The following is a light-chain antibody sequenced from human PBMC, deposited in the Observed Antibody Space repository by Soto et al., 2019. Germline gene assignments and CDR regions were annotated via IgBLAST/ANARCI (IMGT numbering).Light chain of an antibody. CDR3: NSYTSSNTLV. Sequence: QSALTQPASVSGSPGQSITISCTGTGHDVGRYDYVSWYQQHPGKAPKILIYEVTYRPSGVSNRFSASKSGNTASLTISGLQPEDEADYYCNSYTSSNTLVFGTGTKVTVL. V-gene: IGLV2-14*01. J-gene: IGLJ1*01. CDR1: GHDVGRYDY. CDR2: EVT.